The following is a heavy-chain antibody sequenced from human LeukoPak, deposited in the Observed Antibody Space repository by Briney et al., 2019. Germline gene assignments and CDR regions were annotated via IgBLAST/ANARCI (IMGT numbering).Heavy chain of an antibody. Sequence: ASVKVSCKASGYTFTSYGISWVRQAPGQGLEWMGWISAYNGNTNYAQKLQGRVTMTTDTSTSTAYMELRSLRSDDTAVYYCARAQWELHRGEDHYFDYWGQGTLVTVSS. CDR3: ARAQWELHRGEDHYFDY. V-gene: IGHV1-18*01. CDR1: GYTFTSYG. CDR2: ISAYNGNT. J-gene: IGHJ4*02. D-gene: IGHD1-26*01.